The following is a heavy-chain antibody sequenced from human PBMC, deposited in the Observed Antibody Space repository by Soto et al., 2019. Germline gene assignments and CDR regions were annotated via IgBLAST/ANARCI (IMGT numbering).Heavy chain of an antibody. CDR2: ISAYNGNT. V-gene: IGHV1-18*01. J-gene: IGHJ4*02. CDR3: ARDRYDILTGYYPFDY. CDR1: GYTFTRYG. Sequence: GGSVKVSCQASGYTFTRYGIRWLRQAPLQGLEWMGWISAYNGNTNYAQKLQGRVTMTTDTSTSTAYMELRSLRSDDTAVYYCARDRYDILTGYYPFDYWGQGNLVTVSS. D-gene: IGHD3-9*01.